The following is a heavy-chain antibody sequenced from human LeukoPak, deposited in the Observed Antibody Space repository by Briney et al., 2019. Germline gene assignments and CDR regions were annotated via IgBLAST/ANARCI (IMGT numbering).Heavy chain of an antibody. Sequence: GGSLRLSCAASGFTFSSHGMHWVRQTPAKGLEWVAFIRYDGSNKYYADSVKGRFIISRDNSKNTLYLQMNSLRAEDTAIYYCAKEYTGTFSPFPSYFDNWGQGTLVTVSS. J-gene: IGHJ4*02. V-gene: IGHV3-30*02. D-gene: IGHD1-26*01. CDR1: GFTFSSHG. CDR2: IRYDGSNK. CDR3: AKEYTGTFSPFPSYFDN.